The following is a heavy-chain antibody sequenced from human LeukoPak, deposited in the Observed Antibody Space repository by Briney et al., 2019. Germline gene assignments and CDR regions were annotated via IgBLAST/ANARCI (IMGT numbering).Heavy chain of an antibody. CDR1: GGSISSASYH. Sequence: SETLSLTCTVSGGSISSASYHWSWVRQPAEKGLEWIGRIYTSGSTNYNPSLKSRVTISVDTSKNQFSLKLSSVTAADTAVYYCARQQWGIYYMDVWGKGTTVTISS. CDR2: IYTSGST. J-gene: IGHJ6*03. V-gene: IGHV4-61*02. CDR3: ARQQWGIYYMDV. D-gene: IGHD6-19*01.